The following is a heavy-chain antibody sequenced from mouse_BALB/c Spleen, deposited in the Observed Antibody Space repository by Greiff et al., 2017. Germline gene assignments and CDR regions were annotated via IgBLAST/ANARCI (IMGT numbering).Heavy chain of an antibody. V-gene: IGHV1-54*01. CDR2: INPGSGGT. D-gene: IGHD4-1*01. CDR3: ARGSPLGREGYWYFDV. J-gene: IGHJ1*01. CDR1: GYAFTNYL. Sequence: VQLQQSGAELVRPGTSVKVSCKASGYAFTNYLIEWVKQRPGQGLEWIGVINPGSGGTNYNEKFKGKATLTADKSSSTAYMQLSSLTSDDSAVYVCARGSPLGREGYWYFDVWGAGTTVTVSS.